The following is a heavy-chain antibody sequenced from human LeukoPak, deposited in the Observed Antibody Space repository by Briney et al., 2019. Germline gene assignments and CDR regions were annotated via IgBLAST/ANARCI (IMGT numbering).Heavy chain of an antibody. J-gene: IGHJ4*02. CDR3: ARVYVGSTTTCPYDY. D-gene: IGHD3-16*01. Sequence: PGGSLRLSCAASGFTFSSYSMNWVRQAPGKGLEWVSYISSSSSTIYYADSVKGRFTISRDNAKNSLYLQMNSLRAEDTAVYYCARVYVGSTTTCPYDYWGQGTLVTVSS. V-gene: IGHV3-48*01. CDR1: GFTFSSYS. CDR2: ISSSSSTI.